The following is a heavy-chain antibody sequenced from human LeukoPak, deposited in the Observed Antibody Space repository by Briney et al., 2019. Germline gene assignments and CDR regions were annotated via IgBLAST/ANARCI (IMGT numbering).Heavy chain of an antibody. V-gene: IGHV4-34*01. CDR2: INHSGST. J-gene: IGHJ6*02. CDR1: GGSISSYY. Sequence: TASETLSLTCTVSGGSISSYYWSWIRQPPGKGLEWIGEINHSGSTNYNPSLKSRVTISVDTSKNQFSLKLSSVTAADTAVYYCARGLVAVAGTYYYYGMDVWGQGTTVTVSS. CDR3: ARGLVAVAGTYYYYGMDV. D-gene: IGHD6-19*01.